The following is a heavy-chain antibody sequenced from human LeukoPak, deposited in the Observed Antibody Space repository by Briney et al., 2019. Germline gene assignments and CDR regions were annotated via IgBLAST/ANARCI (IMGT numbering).Heavy chain of an antibody. CDR2: ITGSGGTT. J-gene: IGHJ4*02. Sequence: PGGSLRLSCAASGFTFSSYAMSLVRQAPGKGLEWVSAITGSGGTTYYADSVKGRLTISRDNSKNTLYLQMNSLRAEDTAVYYCAKHTLVVTAIYYWGQGTLVTVSS. V-gene: IGHV3-23*01. CDR1: GFTFSSYA. CDR3: AKHTLVVTAIYY. D-gene: IGHD2-21*02.